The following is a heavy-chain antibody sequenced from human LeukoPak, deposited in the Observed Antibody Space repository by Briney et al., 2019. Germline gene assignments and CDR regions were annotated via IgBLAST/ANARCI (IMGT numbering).Heavy chain of an antibody. CDR2: INHSGST. J-gene: IGHJ4*02. V-gene: IGHV4-34*01. CDR1: GGSFSGYY. Sequence: SETLPLTCAVYGGSFSGYYWSWIRQPPGKGLEWIGEINHSGSTNYNPSLKSRVTISVDTSKNQLSLKLSSVTAADTAVYYCARTRANLYFDYWGQGTLVTVSS. CDR3: ARTRANLYFDY.